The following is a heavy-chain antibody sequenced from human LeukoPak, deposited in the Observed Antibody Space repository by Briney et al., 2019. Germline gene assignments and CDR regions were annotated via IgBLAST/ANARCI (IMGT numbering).Heavy chain of an antibody. V-gene: IGHV3-9*01. CDR1: GFTFDDYA. D-gene: IGHD3-10*01. CDR3: AKDIDSRWFGRFDY. CDR2: ISWNSGSI. J-gene: IGHJ4*02. Sequence: GRSLRLSCAASGFTFDDYAMHWVRQAPGKGLEWVSGISWNSGSIGYADSVKGRFTLSRDNAKNALYLQMNSLRAEDTALYYCAKDIDSRWFGRFDYWGQGTLVTVSS.